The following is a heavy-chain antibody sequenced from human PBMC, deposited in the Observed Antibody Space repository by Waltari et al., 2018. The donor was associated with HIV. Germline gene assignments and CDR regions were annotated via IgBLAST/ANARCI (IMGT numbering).Heavy chain of an antibody. V-gene: IGHV3-7*01. CDR2: IKDDGTEA. Sequence: EVILVESGGGLAQPGGALGLSCGASGFPFGNTWMGWVRQAPGKGLEGVANIKDDGTEAYYLDSVKGRFTISRDNAKDSLSLQMNSLRAEDTAVYYCARGTPLYGLDVWGQGTTVTASS. D-gene: IGHD2-15*01. J-gene: IGHJ6*02. CDR3: ARGTPLYGLDV. CDR1: GFPFGNTW.